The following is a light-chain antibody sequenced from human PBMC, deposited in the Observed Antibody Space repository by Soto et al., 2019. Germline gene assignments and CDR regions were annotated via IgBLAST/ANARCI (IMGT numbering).Light chain of an antibody. V-gene: IGKV3D-15*01. CDR3: QQRNVWPPIT. Sequence: ELVMTQSPATLSVSPGETAFLACRASQSVTNNLAWYQQRPGQAPRLLIYGASTRATGIPARFGGSGSGTDFTLTINSLEPEDFAVYYCQQRNVWPPITFGQGTRLEIK. CDR1: QSVTNN. J-gene: IGKJ5*01. CDR2: GAS.